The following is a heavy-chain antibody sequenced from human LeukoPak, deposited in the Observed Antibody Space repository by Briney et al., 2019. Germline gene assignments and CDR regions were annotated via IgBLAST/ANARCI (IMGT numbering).Heavy chain of an antibody. J-gene: IGHJ4*02. CDR2: IFHNGNT. CDR1: GGSISSSNW. CDR3: ARVLSGSNFDY. Sequence: PSETLSLTCAVSGGSISSSNWWTWVRQPPGKGLEWIGEIFHNGNTNYNPSLKSRVIISVDKSKNQFSLRLSSVTAADTAVYYCARVLSGSNFDYWGQGTLVTVSS. D-gene: IGHD3-22*01. V-gene: IGHV4-4*02.